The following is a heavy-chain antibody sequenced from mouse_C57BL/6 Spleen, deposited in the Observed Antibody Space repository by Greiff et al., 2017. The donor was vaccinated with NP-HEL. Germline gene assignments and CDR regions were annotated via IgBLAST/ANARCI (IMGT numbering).Heavy chain of an antibody. CDR2: IDPSDSYT. J-gene: IGHJ1*03. Sequence: VQLQQPGAELVRPGTSVKLSCKASGYTFTSYWMHWVKQRPGQGLEWIGVIDPSDSYTNYNQKFKGKATLTVDTSSSTAYMQRSSLTTEDSAVYYCARGDYDYDDWYFDVWGKGTTVTVSS. CDR3: ARGDYDYDDWYFDV. D-gene: IGHD2-4*01. CDR1: GYTFTSYW. V-gene: IGHV1-59*01.